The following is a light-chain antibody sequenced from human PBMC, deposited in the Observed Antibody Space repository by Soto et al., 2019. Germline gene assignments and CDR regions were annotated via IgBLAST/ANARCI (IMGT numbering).Light chain of an antibody. CDR1: GSDVGGYNY. CDR3: SSYTSASTPLV. Sequence: QSALTQPASVSGCPGQSITISCTGTGSDVGGYNYVSWYQQHPGKAPKVMIYDVSNRPSGFSNRFSGSKSGNTASLTISGLQAEDEADYYCSSYTSASTPLVFGGGTQLTVL. V-gene: IGLV2-14*01. J-gene: IGLJ2*01. CDR2: DVS.